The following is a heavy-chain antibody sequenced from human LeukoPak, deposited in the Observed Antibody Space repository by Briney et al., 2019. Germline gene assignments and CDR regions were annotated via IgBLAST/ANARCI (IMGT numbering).Heavy chain of an antibody. CDR1: GYTFTGYY. V-gene: IGHV1-2*02. Sequence: ASVKVSCKASGYTFTGYYMHWVRQAPGQGLEWMGWINPNSGGTNYAQKFQGRVTMTRDTAISTAYMELSRLRSDDTAVYYCARGEGIAAAEGEWGQGTLVTVSS. CDR2: INPNSGGT. D-gene: IGHD6-13*01. J-gene: IGHJ4*02. CDR3: ARGEGIAAAEGE.